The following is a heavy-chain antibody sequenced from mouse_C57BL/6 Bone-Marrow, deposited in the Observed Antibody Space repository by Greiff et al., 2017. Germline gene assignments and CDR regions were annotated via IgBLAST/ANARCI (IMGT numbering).Heavy chain of an antibody. CDR1: GYTFTSYW. CDR2: IDPSDSDT. CDR3: ARPFAY. J-gene: IGHJ3*01. Sequence: VQLQQPGAELVMPGASVKLSCKASGYTFTSYWMHWVKQRPGQGLEWIGEIDPSDSDTKYNQKFKGKSTLTVYKSSNTTYMQLSSLTSEDSAVYYYARPFAYWGQGTLVTVSA. V-gene: IGHV1-69*01.